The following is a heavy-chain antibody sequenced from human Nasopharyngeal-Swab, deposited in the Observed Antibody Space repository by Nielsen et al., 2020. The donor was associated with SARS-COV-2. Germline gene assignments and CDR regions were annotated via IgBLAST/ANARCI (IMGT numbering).Heavy chain of an antibody. V-gene: IGHV4-59*12. J-gene: IGHJ4*02. CDR3: AREVVGGLVDS. CDR1: GASISRYY. D-gene: IGHD1-26*01. Sequence: SETLSLTCTVSGASISRYYWGWIGQPPGKGLEWIGDFSYSVITHYNASLKSRVTISLDTSKNQFSLNLSSVTAADTGVYYCAREVVGGLVDSWGQGILVTVSS. CDR2: FSYSVIT.